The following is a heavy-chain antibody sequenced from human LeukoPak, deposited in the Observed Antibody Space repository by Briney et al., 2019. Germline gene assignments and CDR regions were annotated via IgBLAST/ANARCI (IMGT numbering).Heavy chain of an antibody. CDR1: GYTFTSYD. J-gene: IGHJ6*03. D-gene: IGHD5-18*01. CDR2: MNPNSGNT. CDR3: ARGFNSYGYYYYYYMDV. Sequence: ASVKVSCKASGYTFTSYDINWVRQATGQGLEWMGWMNPNSGNTGYAQKFQGRVTMTRNTSISTAYMELSSLRSEDTAVYYCARGFNSYGYYYYYYMDVRGKGTTVTVSS. V-gene: IGHV1-8*01.